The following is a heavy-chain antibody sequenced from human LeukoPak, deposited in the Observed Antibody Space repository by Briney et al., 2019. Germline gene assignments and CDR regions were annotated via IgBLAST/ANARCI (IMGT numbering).Heavy chain of an antibody. Sequence: SETLSLTCGVYGGSFTDYYWSWIRQPPGKGLEWIGEINESGNTHFSPSLKSRVTISVDTSKNQFSLKLSSVTAADTAVYYCARGLASGGVHPAWGQGTLVTVSS. D-gene: IGHD2-15*01. V-gene: IGHV4-34*01. CDR1: GGSFTDYY. CDR2: INESGNT. J-gene: IGHJ5*02. CDR3: ARGLASGGVHPA.